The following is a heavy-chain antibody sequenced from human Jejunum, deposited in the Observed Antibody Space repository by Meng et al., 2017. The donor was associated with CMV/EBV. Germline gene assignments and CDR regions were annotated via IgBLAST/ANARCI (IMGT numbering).Heavy chain of an antibody. CDR2: IAYDGVNE. Sequence: FTFSYYAMHWVRQAPGKGLEWVAVIAYDGVNEFYADSVKGRFTISRDNSKNTLYLQMDSLRPEDTAVYYCARPRVSYTNWAPQGHWGQGTQVTVSS. D-gene: IGHD2-2*02. V-gene: IGHV3-30-3*01. J-gene: IGHJ4*02. CDR3: ARPRVSYTNWAPQGH. CDR1: FTFSYYA.